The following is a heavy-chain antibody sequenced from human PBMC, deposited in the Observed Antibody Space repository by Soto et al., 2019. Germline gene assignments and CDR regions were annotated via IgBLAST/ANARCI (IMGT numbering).Heavy chain of an antibody. D-gene: IGHD1-20*01. Sequence: SEALSLTCTVYGGSISSGGYYWSWIRQHPGKGLEWIGYIYYSGSTYYNPSLKSRVTISVDTSKNQFSLKLSSVTAADTAVYYCARGNWNVSMDVWGQGTTVTVSS. CDR1: GGSISSGGYY. CDR3: ARGNWNVSMDV. V-gene: IGHV4-31*03. CDR2: IYYSGST. J-gene: IGHJ6*02.